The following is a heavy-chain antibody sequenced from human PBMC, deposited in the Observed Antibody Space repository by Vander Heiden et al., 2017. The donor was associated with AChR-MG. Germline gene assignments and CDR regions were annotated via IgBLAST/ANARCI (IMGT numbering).Heavy chain of an antibody. J-gene: IGHJ6*03. V-gene: IGHV1-69*01. CDR1: GGTFSSHA. CDR3: ARLGQGLPDYYMDV. D-gene: IGHD6-25*01. CDR2: IIPIFGTA. Sequence: QVQLVQSGAEVKKPGSSVKVSCKASGGTFSSHAISWVRQAPGQRLWWMGGIIPIFGTANYAQKFQGRVTITADESTSTAYMELSSLRSEDTAVYYCARLGQGLPDYYMDVWGKGTTVTVSS.